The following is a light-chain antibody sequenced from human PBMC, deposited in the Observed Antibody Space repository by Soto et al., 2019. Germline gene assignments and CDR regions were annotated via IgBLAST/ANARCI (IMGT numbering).Light chain of an antibody. CDR3: SSFAGTNSFV. Sequence: QSALTQPPSASGSPGQSVTISCTGTTGDIGAFNYVSWYQQRPGKAPKLIIYEVTRRPSGVPDRISASKSDTTASLTVSGLQAEDEADYYCSSFAGTNSFVFGTGTKVTVL. J-gene: IGLJ1*01. V-gene: IGLV2-8*01. CDR1: TGDIGAFNY. CDR2: EVT.